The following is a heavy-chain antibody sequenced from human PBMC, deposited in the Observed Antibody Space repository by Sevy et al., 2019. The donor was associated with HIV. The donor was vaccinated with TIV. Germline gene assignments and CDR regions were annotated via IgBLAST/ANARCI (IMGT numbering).Heavy chain of an antibody. J-gene: IGHJ4*02. Sequence: GGSLDSPVQPLDSPSEVTGCTGSAKLQGRGWCGSHVNRDGSGTNYADSVKGRFTVSRDNAKNTLYLQMNRLRAEDTAVYFCARDENYYESSAYYAITYHFDYWGQGTLVTVSS. CDR2: NRDGSGT. D-gene: IGHD3-22*01. V-gene: IGHV3-74*01. CDR3: ARDENYYESSAYYAITYHFDY. CDR1: DSPSEVTG.